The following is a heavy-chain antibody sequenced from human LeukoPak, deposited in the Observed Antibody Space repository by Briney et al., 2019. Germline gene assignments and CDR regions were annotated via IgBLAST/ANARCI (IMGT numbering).Heavy chain of an antibody. D-gene: IGHD2-15*01. CDR1: GFTFSVFW. CDR2: ITKDGSEK. V-gene: IGHV3-7*04. Sequence: GGSLRLSCAASGFTFSVFWLSWVRQAPGKGLEWVANITKDGSEKYYAESVRGRFSISRDNAKDSLYLQMNSLRADDTAVYYCARFCIDCYYAMDVWGQGTTVTVFS. CDR3: ARFCIDCYYAMDV. J-gene: IGHJ6*01.